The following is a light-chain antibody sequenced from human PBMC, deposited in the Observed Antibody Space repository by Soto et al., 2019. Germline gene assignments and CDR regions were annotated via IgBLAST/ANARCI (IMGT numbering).Light chain of an antibody. CDR1: QSVSSN. CDR2: GTF. V-gene: IGKV3-15*01. J-gene: IGKJ1*01. CDR3: QQYNNWHRT. Sequence: EIVMTQSPATLSVSPGERATLSCRASQSVSSNLAWYQQKPGQAPRHLIYGTFTRATDIPPRFSGSMSGTDFTLTINNVQPENFAVHYCQQYNNWHRTFGQGTKVAIK.